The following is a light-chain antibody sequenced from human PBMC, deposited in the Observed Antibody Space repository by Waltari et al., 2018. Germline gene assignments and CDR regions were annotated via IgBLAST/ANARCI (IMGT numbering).Light chain of an antibody. CDR2: THN. J-gene: IGLJ3*02. CDR3: AAWDDNLAWV. Sequence: QSVLTQPPSASGTPGQRVPISCSGSRSQLGRHTINWYQQLPGTAPKPLIYTHNQRPSGVPDRFSGSKSGTSASLTISGLQSQDEGDYYCAAWDDNLAWVFGGGTRLTVL. CDR1: RSQLGRHT. V-gene: IGLV1-44*01.